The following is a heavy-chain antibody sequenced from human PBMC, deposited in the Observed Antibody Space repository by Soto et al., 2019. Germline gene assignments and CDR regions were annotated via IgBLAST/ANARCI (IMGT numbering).Heavy chain of an antibody. Sequence: QVQLVQSGAEEKKPGASVKVSCKASGYTFTSYAMHWVRQAPGQRLEWMGWINAGNGNTKYSQKLGGRVIITRXXSXTXXYRELSSLRSEDTAVYCCGRTRRWKGGRYYYGMCVWGQGTTVTVS. CDR3: GRTRRWKGGRYYYGMCV. V-gene: IGHV1-3*05. D-gene: IGHD3-16*01. CDR2: INAGNGNT. CDR1: GYTFTSYA. J-gene: IGHJ6*02.